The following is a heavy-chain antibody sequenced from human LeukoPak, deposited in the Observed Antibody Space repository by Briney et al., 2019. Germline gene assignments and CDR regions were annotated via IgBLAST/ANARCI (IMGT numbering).Heavy chain of an antibody. D-gene: IGHD1-26*01. CDR2: INSDGSST. V-gene: IGHV3-74*01. CDR3: ARDGTYHDAFDI. J-gene: IGHJ3*02. Sequence: GGSLRLSCAASGFIVNRNYMNWVRQVPGKGLVWVSRINSDGSSTSYADSVKGRFTISRDNAKNTLYLQMNSLRAEDTAVYYCARDGTYHDAFDIWGQGTMVTVSS. CDR1: GFIVNRNY.